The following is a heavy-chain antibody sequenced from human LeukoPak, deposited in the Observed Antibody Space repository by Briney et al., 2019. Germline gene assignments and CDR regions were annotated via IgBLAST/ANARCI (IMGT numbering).Heavy chain of an antibody. CDR2: ISSTGGTI. J-gene: IGHJ4*02. D-gene: IGHD6-25*01. CDR3: ARDLAAEYFDY. CDR1: GFTFSSNR. Sequence: GSLRLSCAASGFTFSSNRMNWVRQAPGKGLEWVSYISSTGGTIYYADSMKGRFTISRDSAKNSLYLQMNSLRAEDTAVYYCARDLAAEYFDYWGQGTLVTVSS. V-gene: IGHV3-48*04.